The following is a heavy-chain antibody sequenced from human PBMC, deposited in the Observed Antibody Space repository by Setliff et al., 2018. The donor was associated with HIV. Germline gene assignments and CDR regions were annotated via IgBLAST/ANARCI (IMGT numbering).Heavy chain of an antibody. D-gene: IGHD2-2*01. CDR3: VRGGTSSNWFDP. J-gene: IGHJ5*02. Sequence: SETLSLTCNVSGASISSGTWSWVRQPPGKGLQWIGFIHHSSITNYNPSLSSRVTVSLDTSKNQFSLKLNSVTAADTAVYYCVRGGTSSNWFDPCGQGTLVTVSS. CDR1: GASISSGT. V-gene: IGHV4-59*01. CDR2: IHHSSIT.